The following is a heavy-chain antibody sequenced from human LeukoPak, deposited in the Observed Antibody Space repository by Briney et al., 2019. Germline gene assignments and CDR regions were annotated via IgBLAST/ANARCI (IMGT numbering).Heavy chain of an antibody. CDR3: AKEYSSGYYYPAEYFQH. D-gene: IGHD3-22*01. Sequence: GGSLRLSCAASGFTFSSYGMHWVRQAPGKGLEWVAVISYDGSNKYYADSVKGRFTISRDNSKNTLYLQMNSLRAEDTAVYYCAKEYSSGYYYPAEYFQHWGQGTLVTVSS. V-gene: IGHV3-30*18. CDR1: GFTFSSYG. CDR2: ISYDGSNK. J-gene: IGHJ1*01.